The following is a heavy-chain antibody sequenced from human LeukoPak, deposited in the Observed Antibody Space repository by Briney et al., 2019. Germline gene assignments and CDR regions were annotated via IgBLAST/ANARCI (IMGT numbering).Heavy chain of an antibody. J-gene: IGHJ3*02. CDR3: ARNDRGAFDI. V-gene: IGHV3-53*01. Sequence: GGSLRLACAASGFTVSRNYMSWVRQAPGKGLEWASVISSGGNTYYTDSVKGRFTISRDNSKNTLYLQMSSLRVEDTAVYHCARNDRGAFDIWGQGTMVTVSS. CDR2: ISSGGNT. D-gene: IGHD3-22*01. CDR1: GFTVSRNY.